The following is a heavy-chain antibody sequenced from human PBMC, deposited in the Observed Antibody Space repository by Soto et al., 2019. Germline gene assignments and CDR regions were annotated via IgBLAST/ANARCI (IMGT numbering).Heavy chain of an antibody. J-gene: IGHJ4*02. Sequence: QITLKESGPTLVKPTQTLTLTCTFSGFSLSSTRVAVGWIRQPPGKALEWLALIYWDDDKRYSPFLKSRHTMTTAASKSQVVVTMTNMDLVDIATYYGAHSLVAGLGDSVYYWCQGTLVTVSS. CDR3: AHSLVAGLGDSVYY. CDR1: GFSLSSTRVA. V-gene: IGHV2-5*02. CDR2: IYWDDDK. D-gene: IGHD6-19*01.